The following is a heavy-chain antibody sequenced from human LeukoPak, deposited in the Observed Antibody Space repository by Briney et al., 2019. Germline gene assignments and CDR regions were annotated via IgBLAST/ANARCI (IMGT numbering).Heavy chain of an antibody. Sequence: ASVKVSCKASGGTFSSYAISWVRQAPGQGLEWMGGIIPIFGTANYAQKFQGRVTITADESTSTAYMELGSLRSEDTAVYYCARDQGHGDLDYWGQGTLVTVSS. D-gene: IGHD4-17*01. CDR2: IIPIFGTA. J-gene: IGHJ4*02. CDR1: GGTFSSYA. V-gene: IGHV1-69*13. CDR3: ARDQGHGDLDY.